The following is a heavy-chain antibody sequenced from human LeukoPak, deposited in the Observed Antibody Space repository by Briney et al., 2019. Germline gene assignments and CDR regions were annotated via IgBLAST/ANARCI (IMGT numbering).Heavy chain of an antibody. D-gene: IGHD2-21*01. CDR3: ARSPTIPPPDYYFDY. V-gene: IGHV4-34*01. Sequence: GSLRLSCAASGFTFSSYEMNWVRQAPGKGLEWIGEINHSGSTNYNPSLKSRVTISVDTSKNQFSLKLSSVTAADTAVYYCARSPTIPPPDYYFDYWGQGTLVTVSS. J-gene: IGHJ4*02. CDR1: GFTFSSYE. CDR2: INHSGST.